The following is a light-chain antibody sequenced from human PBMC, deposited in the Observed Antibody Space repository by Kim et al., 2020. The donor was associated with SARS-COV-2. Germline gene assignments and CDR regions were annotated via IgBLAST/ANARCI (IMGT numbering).Light chain of an antibody. V-gene: IGKV3-15*01. CDR3: QQCSLWPWT. J-gene: IGKJ1*01. CDR2: GVS. CDR1: QSLGN. Sequence: SVAPGERATLSCRASQSLGNLAWLQQRPGQAPRVLIYGVSTRASGTPARFSGSGSGTEFTLTISSLQSEDSAVYYCQQCSLWPWTLGQGTKVDIK.